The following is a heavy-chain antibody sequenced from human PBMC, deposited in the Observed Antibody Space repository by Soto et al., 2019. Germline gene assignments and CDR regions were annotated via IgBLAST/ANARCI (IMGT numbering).Heavy chain of an antibody. CDR1: GAPITTTKW. J-gene: IGHJ6*02. D-gene: IGHD3-16*01. CDR3: ATQTISYTWGV. Sequence: QVQLQESGPGLVKPSETLSLTCTVSGAPITTTKWWAWVRLPPGKGLEWIGELSRGDERSSNPSLEGRFTMSLDKYYNHFSLKLTSVTAADTAIYYCATQTISYTWGVWGRGTSVTVSS. V-gene: IGHV4-4*02. CDR2: LSRGDER.